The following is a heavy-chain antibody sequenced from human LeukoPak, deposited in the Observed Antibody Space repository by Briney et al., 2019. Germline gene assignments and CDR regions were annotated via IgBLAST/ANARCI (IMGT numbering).Heavy chain of an antibody. J-gene: IGHJ4*02. CDR3: ARDGDIVVVPAATILAY. Sequence: ASVKVSCKASGYTFTSYGISWVRQAPGQGFDGMGWISAYNGNTNYAQKLQGRVTMTTDTSTSTAYMELRSLRSDDTAVYYCARDGDIVVVPAATILAYWGQGTLVTVSS. V-gene: IGHV1-18*04. CDR1: GYTFTSYG. D-gene: IGHD2-2*01. CDR2: ISAYNGNT.